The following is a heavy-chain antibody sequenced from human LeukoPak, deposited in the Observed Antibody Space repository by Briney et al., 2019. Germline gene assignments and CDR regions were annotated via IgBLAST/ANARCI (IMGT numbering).Heavy chain of an antibody. Sequence: GGSLRLSCAASGFTFSNYWIHWVRQAPGKGLVWVSRINSDGSSTASADSVKGRFTISRDNAKNTLYLQMNSLRAEDTAVYYCAKGGATVIDYWGQGTLVTVSS. D-gene: IGHD4-17*01. CDR3: AKGGATVIDY. V-gene: IGHV3-74*01. CDR2: INSDGSST. CDR1: GFTFSNYW. J-gene: IGHJ4*02.